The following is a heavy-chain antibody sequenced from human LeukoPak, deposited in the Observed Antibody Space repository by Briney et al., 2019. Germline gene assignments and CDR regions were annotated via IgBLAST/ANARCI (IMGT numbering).Heavy chain of an antibody. CDR1: GYTFTGYY. D-gene: IGHD6-19*01. CDR3: ATGGYSSGWYFDY. CDR2: INPNSGGT. V-gene: IGHV1-2*02. J-gene: IGHJ4*02. Sequence: ASVKVSCKASGYTFTGYYMHCVRQASVQGLEWMGWINPNSGGTNYAQKFQGRVTMTRDTSISTAYMELSSLRSEDTAVYYCATGGYSSGWYFDYWGQGTLVTVSS.